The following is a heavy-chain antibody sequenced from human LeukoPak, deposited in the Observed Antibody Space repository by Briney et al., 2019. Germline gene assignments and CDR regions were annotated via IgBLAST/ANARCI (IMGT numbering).Heavy chain of an antibody. CDR3: VTLTSGYYRY. Sequence: GGSLRLSCSASGFPFSSYTMHWVRQAPGKGLEYVSAISINGDITRYADSVKGRFTISRDNSKNTLYLQMSSLRAEDTAVYYCVTLTSGYYRYWGQGTLVTVSS. D-gene: IGHD3-22*01. V-gene: IGHV3-64D*09. J-gene: IGHJ4*02. CDR1: GFPFSSYT. CDR2: ISINGDIT.